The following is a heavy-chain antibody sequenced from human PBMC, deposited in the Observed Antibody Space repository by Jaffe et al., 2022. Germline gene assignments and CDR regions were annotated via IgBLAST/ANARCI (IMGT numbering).Heavy chain of an antibody. CDR3: ARPYYDFWSGYSYYFDY. J-gene: IGHJ4*02. V-gene: IGHV3-7*01. CDR1: GFTFSSYW. D-gene: IGHD3-3*01. CDR2: IKQDGSEK. Sequence: EVQLVESGGGLVQPGGSLRLSCAASGFTFSSYWMSWVRQAPGKGLEWVANIKQDGSEKYYVDSVKGRFTISRDNAKNSLYLQMNSLRAEDTAVYYCARPYYDFWSGYSYYFDYWGQGTLVTVSS.